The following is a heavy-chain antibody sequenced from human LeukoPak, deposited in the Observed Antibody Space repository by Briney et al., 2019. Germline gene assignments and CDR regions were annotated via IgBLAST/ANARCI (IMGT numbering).Heavy chain of an antibody. CDR1: AYSISSGYY. J-gene: IGHJ6*03. CDR2: IYYSGST. D-gene: IGHD6-13*01. V-gene: IGHV4-38-2*02. Sequence: SETLSLTCIVSAYSISSGYYWGWIRQPPGKGLEWIGSIYYSGSTYYNPSLKSRVTISVDTSKNQFSLKLSSVTAADTAVYYCARRAGAAAGYYYYMDVWGKGTTVTISS. CDR3: ARRAGAAAGYYYYMDV.